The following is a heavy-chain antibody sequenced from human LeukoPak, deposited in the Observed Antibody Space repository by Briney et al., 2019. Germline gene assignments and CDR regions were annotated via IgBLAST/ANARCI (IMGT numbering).Heavy chain of an antibody. D-gene: IGHD3-10*01. Sequence: SQTLSLTCTVSGGSISSGSYYWSWIRQPAGKGLEWIGRIYTSGSTNYNPSLKSRVTISVDTSKNQFSLKLSSVTAADTAVYYCARLSGVRGVKGWFDPWGQGTLVTVSS. V-gene: IGHV4-61*02. CDR2: IYTSGST. CDR1: GGSISSGSYY. CDR3: ARLSGVRGVKGWFDP. J-gene: IGHJ5*02.